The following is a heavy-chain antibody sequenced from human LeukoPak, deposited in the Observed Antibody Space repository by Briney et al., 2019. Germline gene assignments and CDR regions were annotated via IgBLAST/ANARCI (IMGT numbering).Heavy chain of an antibody. D-gene: IGHD3-22*01. CDR1: GYTLTELS. CDR3: ATVSMIVVVTGFDY. Sequence: ASVKVSCKVSGYTLTELSMHRVRQAPGKGLEWMGGFDPEDGETIYAQKFQGRVTMTEDTSTDTAYMELSSLRSEDTAVYYCATVSMIVVVTGFDYWGQGTLVTVSS. CDR2: FDPEDGET. J-gene: IGHJ4*02. V-gene: IGHV1-24*01.